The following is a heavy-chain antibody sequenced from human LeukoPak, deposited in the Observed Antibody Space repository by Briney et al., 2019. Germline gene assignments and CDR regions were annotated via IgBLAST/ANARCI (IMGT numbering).Heavy chain of an antibody. CDR1: GFTFGSYG. Sequence: GGSLRLSCAASGFTFGSYGMHWVRQAPGKGLEWVAVISYDGSNKYYADSVKGRFTISRDNSKNTLYLQMNSLRAEDTAVYYCAKGRATFYFDYWGQGTLVTVSS. V-gene: IGHV3-30*18. D-gene: IGHD5-12*01. CDR2: ISYDGSNK. CDR3: AKGRATFYFDY. J-gene: IGHJ4*02.